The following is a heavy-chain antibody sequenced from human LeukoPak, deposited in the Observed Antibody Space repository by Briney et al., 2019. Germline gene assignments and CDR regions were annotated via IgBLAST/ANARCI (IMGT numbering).Heavy chain of an antibody. J-gene: IGHJ4*02. CDR3: ARLENYDSSGYFDY. CDR2: ISSSGSTI. V-gene: IGHV3-11*04. D-gene: IGHD3-22*01. CDR1: GFTFSDYY. Sequence: GGSLRLSCAASGFTFSDYYMSWIRQAPGKGLEWVSYISSSGSTIYYADSVKGRFTISRDNAKNSLYPQMNSLRAEDTAVYYCARLENYDSSGYFDYWGQGTLVTVSS.